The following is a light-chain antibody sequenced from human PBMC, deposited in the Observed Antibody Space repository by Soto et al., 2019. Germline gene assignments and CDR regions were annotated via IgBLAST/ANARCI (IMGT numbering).Light chain of an antibody. CDR1: QSISSW. CDR3: QQYNSYPLT. Sequence: DIQMTQSPSTLSASVGDRVTITCRASQSISSWLAWYQQKPGKAPNLLIYKASSLESGVPSRFSGSGSGTEFNLTISSLQPDDFATYYCQQYNSYPLTFGQGTKVEIK. CDR2: KAS. V-gene: IGKV1-5*03. J-gene: IGKJ1*01.